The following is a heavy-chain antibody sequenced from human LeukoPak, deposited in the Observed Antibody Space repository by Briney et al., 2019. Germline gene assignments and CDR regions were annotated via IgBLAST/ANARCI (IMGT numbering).Heavy chain of an antibody. CDR2: INGGGRTT. J-gene: IGHJ4*02. CDR1: GFTFRNYA. V-gene: IGHV3-23*01. D-gene: IGHD3-22*01. CDR3: ARTYFYESSGYADY. Sequence: GGSLRLSCAASGFTFRNYAMSWVRQAPGKGLEGVSGINGGGRTTYYADSVKGRFTMSRDNSRNTLYLQMNSLRVEDTALYYCARTYFYESSGYADYWGQGALVTVSS.